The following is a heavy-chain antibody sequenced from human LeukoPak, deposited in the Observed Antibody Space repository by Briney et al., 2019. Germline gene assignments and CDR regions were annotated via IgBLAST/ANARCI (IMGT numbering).Heavy chain of an antibody. CDR2: IYYSGST. CDR3: AGSVAVAAWFDP. V-gene: IGHV4-59*08. Sequence: PSETLSLTCTVSGGSITAYYWYWIRQPPGKGLEWIGSIYYSGSTKYNPSLKSRATISVDTSKTQFSLKLSSVDAADTAVYYCAGSVAVAAWFDPWGQGTLVTVSS. D-gene: IGHD6-19*01. CDR1: GGSITAYY. J-gene: IGHJ5*02.